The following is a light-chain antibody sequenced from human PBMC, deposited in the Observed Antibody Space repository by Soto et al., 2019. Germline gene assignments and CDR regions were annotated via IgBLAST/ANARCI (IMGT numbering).Light chain of an antibody. J-gene: IGKJ4*01. CDR1: LSINSRY. CDR2: GAS. CDR3: QQYGSSRLT. V-gene: IGKV3-20*01. Sequence: EIMLTQSPGTLSLSQGERATLSCRASLSINSRYLAWYQQKPGQAPTLLIYGASTRATGIPDRFSGGGSGTDFTLTISRLEPEDFAVYYCQQYGSSRLTFGGGTKVDIK.